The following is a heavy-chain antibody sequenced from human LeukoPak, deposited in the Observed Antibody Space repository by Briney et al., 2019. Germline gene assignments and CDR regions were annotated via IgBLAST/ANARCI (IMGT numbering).Heavy chain of an antibody. D-gene: IGHD3-16*01. CDR1: GFTFTGHN. Sequence: GGSLRLSCAASGFTFTGHNMNWVRQAPGKGLEWVSFVSISSGTIYYADSVKGRFSISRDNDKSSLDLQMNSLRAEDTAVYYCARAMSTFGGVRNYFDSWGQGTLVTVSS. V-gene: IGHV3-48*04. J-gene: IGHJ4*02. CDR3: ARAMSTFGGVRNYFDS. CDR2: VSISSGTI.